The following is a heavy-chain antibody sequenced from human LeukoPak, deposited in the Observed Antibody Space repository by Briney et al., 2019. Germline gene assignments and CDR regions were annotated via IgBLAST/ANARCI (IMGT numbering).Heavy chain of an antibody. Sequence: GGSLRLSCAASGFTFSSYAMGWVRQAPGKGLEWVSAISGSGGSTYYADSVKGRFTISRDNSKNTLYLQMNSLRAEDTAVYYCARDYCSSTSCYTFDDWGQGTLVTVSS. CDR2: ISGSGGST. J-gene: IGHJ4*02. V-gene: IGHV3-23*01. CDR1: GFTFSSYA. D-gene: IGHD2-2*02. CDR3: ARDYCSSTSCYTFDD.